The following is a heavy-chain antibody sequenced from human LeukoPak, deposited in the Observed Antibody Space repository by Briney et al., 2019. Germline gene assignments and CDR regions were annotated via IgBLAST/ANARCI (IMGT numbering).Heavy chain of an antibody. CDR2: TYYRSKWYN. Sequence: SQTLSLTCAISGDSVSSNSAWNWIRQSPSRGLEWLGRTYYRSKWYNDYAVSVKSRITINPDTSKNQFPLQLDSVTPDDTAVYYCARSRVAAAFCDYWGQGTLVTVSS. J-gene: IGHJ4*02. CDR1: GDSVSSNSA. CDR3: ARSRVAAAFCDY. V-gene: IGHV6-1*01. D-gene: IGHD6-13*01.